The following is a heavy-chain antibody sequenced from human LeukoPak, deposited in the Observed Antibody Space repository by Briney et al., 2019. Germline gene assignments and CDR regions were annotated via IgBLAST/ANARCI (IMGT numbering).Heavy chain of an antibody. CDR3: ALSRTLDY. CDR2: IKQDGSEK. Sequence: GGSLRLSCAASGFTFSSYWMSWVRQAPGKGLEGVAKIKQDGSEKYYVDSVKGRFTISRDNAKNSLYLQMNSLRAEDTAGYYCALSRTLDYWGQGTLVTVSS. D-gene: IGHD2-2*01. CDR1: GFTFSSYW. J-gene: IGHJ4*02. V-gene: IGHV3-7*01.